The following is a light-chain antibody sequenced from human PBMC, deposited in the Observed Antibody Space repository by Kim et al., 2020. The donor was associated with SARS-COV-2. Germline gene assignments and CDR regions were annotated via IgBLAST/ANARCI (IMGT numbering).Light chain of an antibody. CDR3: QERDSSSDHPGYV. V-gene: IGLV3-21*04. CDR2: YDS. J-gene: IGLJ1*01. Sequence: SYELTQPPSVSVAPGKTARITCGGNNIGSKSVHWYQQKPGQAPVLVIYYDSDRPSGIPERFSGSNSGNTATLTISRVEAGDEADYYCQERDSSSDHPGYV. CDR1: NIGSKS.